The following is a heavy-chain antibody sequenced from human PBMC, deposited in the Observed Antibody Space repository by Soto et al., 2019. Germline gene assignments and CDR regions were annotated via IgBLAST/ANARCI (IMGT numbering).Heavy chain of an antibody. CDR3: ARDQVVVVVAAPRDYYYYMDV. Sequence: GGSLRLSCAASGFTFSSYSMNWVRQAPGKGLEWVSSISSSSSYIYYADSVKGRFTISRDNAKNSLYLQMNSLRAEDTAVYYCARDQVVVVVAAPRDYYYYMDVWGKGTTVTVSS. D-gene: IGHD2-15*01. J-gene: IGHJ6*03. V-gene: IGHV3-21*01. CDR2: ISSSSSYI. CDR1: GFTFSSYS.